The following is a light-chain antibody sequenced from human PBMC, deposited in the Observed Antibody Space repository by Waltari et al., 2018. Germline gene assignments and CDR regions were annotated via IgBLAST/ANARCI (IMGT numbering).Light chain of an antibody. V-gene: IGLV3-25*03. CDR2: RDS. Sequence: SYELTQAPSVSVSPGQTARITCPGETLANQDACWYQQRPGQAPVLLMYRDSERPSGIPGRFSGSRSGTTATLTINGVQAEDEADYYCQSTDTTTSFVFGSGTTVSVL. CDR1: TLANQD. CDR3: QSTDTTTSFV. J-gene: IGLJ1*01.